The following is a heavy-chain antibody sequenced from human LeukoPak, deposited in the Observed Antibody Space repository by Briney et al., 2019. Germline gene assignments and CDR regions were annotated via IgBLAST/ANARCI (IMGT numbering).Heavy chain of an antibody. J-gene: IGHJ6*03. V-gene: IGHV1-8*03. CDR3: ARGVRYLTIFKNYYYMDV. CDR1: GYTFTSYD. CDR2: MNPNSGNT. Sequence: GASVKVSCKASGYTFTSYDINWVRQATGQGLEWMGWMNPNSGNTGYAQKFQGRVTITRNTSISTAYMELSSLRSEDTAVYYCARGVRYLTIFKNYYYMDVWGKGTTVTVSS. D-gene: IGHD3-3*01.